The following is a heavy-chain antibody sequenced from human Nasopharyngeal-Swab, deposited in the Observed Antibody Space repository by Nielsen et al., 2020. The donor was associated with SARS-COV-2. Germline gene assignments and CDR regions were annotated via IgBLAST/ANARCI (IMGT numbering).Heavy chain of an antibody. J-gene: IGHJ6*02. V-gene: IGHV4-61*02. CDR1: GGSISTGGHS. D-gene: IGHD3-10*01. CDR3: ARDRVRGIISFYGMDV. CDR2: LYTTGAT. Sequence: TLSLTCTVSGGSISTGGHSWSWIRQPAGKGLEWIGRLYTTGATSYNPSLESRVTILADTSKNSFSLRLTSVTAADTAVYYCARDRVRGIISFYGMDVWGQGTTVTVSS.